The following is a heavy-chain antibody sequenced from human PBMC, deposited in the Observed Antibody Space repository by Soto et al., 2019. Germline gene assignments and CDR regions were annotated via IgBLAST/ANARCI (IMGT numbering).Heavy chain of an antibody. J-gene: IGHJ3*02. V-gene: IGHV4-59*01. CDR2: IYYSGST. D-gene: IGHD3-10*01. Sequence: QVQLQESGPGLVKPSETLSLTCTVSGGSISSYYWSWIRQPPGKGLEWIGYIYYSGSTNYNPSLXGXVXIXXDTSKNQFSLTLSSVTAADTAVYYCARVWGGAFDIWGQGTMVTVSS. CDR1: GGSISSYY. CDR3: ARVWGGAFDI.